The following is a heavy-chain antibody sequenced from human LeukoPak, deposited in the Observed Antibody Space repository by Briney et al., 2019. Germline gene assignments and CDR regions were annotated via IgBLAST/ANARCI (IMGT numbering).Heavy chain of an antibody. Sequence: PGGSLRLSCAASGFTFSSYAMSWVRQAPGKGLEWVSAISGSGGSTYYADSVKGRLTISRDNSKNTLYLQMNSLRAEDTAVYYCAKGRRFRELLRRLCFDYWGQGTLVTVSS. CDR1: GFTFSSYA. V-gene: IGHV3-23*01. D-gene: IGHD3-10*01. J-gene: IGHJ4*02. CDR3: AKGRRFRELLRRLCFDY. CDR2: ISGSGGST.